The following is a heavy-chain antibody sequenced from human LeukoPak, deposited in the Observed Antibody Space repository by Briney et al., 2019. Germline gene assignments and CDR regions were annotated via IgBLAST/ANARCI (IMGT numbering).Heavy chain of an antibody. V-gene: IGHV3-21*04. CDR1: GFTFSSYS. D-gene: IGHD3-16*01. CDR3: ARPLRILGRGIDY. CDR2: ISSSSSYI. J-gene: IGHJ4*02. Sequence: PGGSLRLSCAASGFTFSSYSMNWVRQAPGKGLEWVSSISSSSSYIYYADSVKGRFTISRDNAKNSLYLQMNSLRAEDTAVYYCARPLRILGRGIDYWGQGTLVTVSS.